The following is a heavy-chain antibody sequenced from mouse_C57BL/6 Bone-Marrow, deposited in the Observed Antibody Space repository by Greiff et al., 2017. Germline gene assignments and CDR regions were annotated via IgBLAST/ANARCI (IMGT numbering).Heavy chain of an antibody. CDR2: IDPENGDT. V-gene: IGHV14-4*01. Sequence: EVQLQQSGAELVRPGASVKLSCTASGFNIKDDYMHWVKQRPEQGLEWIGWIDPENGDTEYASKFQGKATITSDTSSNTAYLHLSSLTSEDTAVYYCTTWALLWYFDVWGTGTTVTVSS. D-gene: IGHD3-1*01. J-gene: IGHJ1*03. CDR3: TTWALLWYFDV. CDR1: GFNIKDDY.